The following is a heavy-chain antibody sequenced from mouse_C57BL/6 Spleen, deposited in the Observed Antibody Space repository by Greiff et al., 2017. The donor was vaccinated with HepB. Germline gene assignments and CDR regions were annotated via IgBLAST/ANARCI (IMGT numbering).Heavy chain of an antibody. Sequence: VKLMESGPGLVAPSQSLSITCTVSGFSLTSYAISWVRQPPGKGLEWLGVIWTGGGTNYNSALKSRLSISKDNSKSQVFLKMNSLQTDDTARYYCATMVTTARGYAMDYWGQGTSVTVSS. V-gene: IGHV2-9-1*01. CDR2: IWTGGGT. D-gene: IGHD2-2*01. CDR1: GFSLTSYA. CDR3: ATMVTTARGYAMDY. J-gene: IGHJ4*01.